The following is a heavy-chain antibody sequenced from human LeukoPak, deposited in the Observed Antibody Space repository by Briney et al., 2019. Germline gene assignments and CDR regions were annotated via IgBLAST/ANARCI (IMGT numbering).Heavy chain of an antibody. J-gene: IGHJ3*02. CDR1: GGSISSSSYY. D-gene: IGHD3-22*01. CDR2: IYYSGST. Sequence: SETLSLTCAVYGGSISSSSYYWGWIRQPPGKGLEWIGSIYYSGSTYYNPSLKSRVTISVDTSKNQFSLKLSSVTAADTAVYYCARQGLYYYDSSGPDAFDIWGQGTMVTVSS. V-gene: IGHV4-39*01. CDR3: ARQGLYYYDSSGPDAFDI.